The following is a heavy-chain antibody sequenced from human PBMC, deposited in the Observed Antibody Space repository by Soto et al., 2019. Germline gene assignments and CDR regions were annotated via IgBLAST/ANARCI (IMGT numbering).Heavy chain of an antibody. D-gene: IGHD4-4*01. V-gene: IGHV1-69*02. CDR2: IIPILGIA. J-gene: IGHJ4*02. CDR3: AMRLQGGGYFDY. Sequence: ASVTVSCKASGGTFSSYTISWVRQAPGQGLEWMGRIIPILGIANYAQKFQGRVTITADKSTSTAYMELSSLRSEDTAVYYCAMRLQGGGYFDYWGQGTLVTVSS. CDR1: GGTFSSYT.